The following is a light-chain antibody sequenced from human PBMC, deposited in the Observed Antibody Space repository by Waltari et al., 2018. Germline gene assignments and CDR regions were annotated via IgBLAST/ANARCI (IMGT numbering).Light chain of an antibody. Sequence: DIVMTQSPDSLAVYLGERATINCKSSQSVLYSSNNRNYLAWYQQKPGQPPKLLIYWASTRESGVPERFSGSGSGTDFTLTISSLQAEDVAVYYCQQYYTTPFTFGPGTKAEIK. CDR3: QQYYTTPFT. V-gene: IGKV4-1*01. CDR2: WAS. J-gene: IGKJ3*01. CDR1: QSVLYSSNNRNY.